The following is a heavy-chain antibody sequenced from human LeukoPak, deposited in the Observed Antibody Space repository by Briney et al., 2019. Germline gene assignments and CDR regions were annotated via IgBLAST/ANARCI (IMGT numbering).Heavy chain of an antibody. V-gene: IGHV4-59*01. CDR2: IYYSGST. CDR3: ARVYSSGGYYYYYYREV. Sequence: KPSETLSLTCTVSGGSISSYYWSWIRQPPGKGLEWIGYIYYSGSTNYNPSLKSRVTISVDTSKNQFSLKLSSVTAADTAVYYCARVYSSGGYYYYYYREVWGKGTTVTVSS. CDR1: GGSISSYY. J-gene: IGHJ6*03. D-gene: IGHD6-19*01.